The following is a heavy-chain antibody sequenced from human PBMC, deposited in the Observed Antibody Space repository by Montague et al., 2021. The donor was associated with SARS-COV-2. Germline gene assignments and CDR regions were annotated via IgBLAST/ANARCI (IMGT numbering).Heavy chain of an antibody. J-gene: IGHJ4*02. Sequence: PALVKPTQTLTLTCTFSGFSLSTSGVGVGWIRQPPGKALEWLALIYWXXXNRYSPSLKSRLTITKDTSKNQVVLTMTNMDPVDTATYYCAHRRPLWGYFDYWGQGTLVTVSS. CDR2: IYWXXXN. D-gene: IGHD7-27*01. CDR1: GFSLSTSGVG. CDR3: AHRRPLWGYFDY. V-gene: IGHV2-5*02.